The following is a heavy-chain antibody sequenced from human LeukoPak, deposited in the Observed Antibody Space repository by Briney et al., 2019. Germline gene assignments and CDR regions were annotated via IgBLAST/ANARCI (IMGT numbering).Heavy chain of an antibody. D-gene: IGHD3-22*01. CDR1: GGSISSGGYY. CDR3: ARVPYYYDSSGYYHLTFDY. Sequence: PSQTLSLTCTVSGGSISSGGYYWSWIRQPPGKGLEWIGYIYHSGSTYYNPSLKSRVAISVDRSKNQFSLKLSSATAADTAVYYCARVPYYYDSSGYYHLTFDYWGQGTLVTVSS. J-gene: IGHJ4*02. CDR2: IYHSGST. V-gene: IGHV4-30-2*01.